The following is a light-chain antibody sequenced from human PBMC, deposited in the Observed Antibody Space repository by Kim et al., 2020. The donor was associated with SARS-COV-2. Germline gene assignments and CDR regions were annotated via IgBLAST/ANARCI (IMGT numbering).Light chain of an antibody. CDR3: LQGQHTCS. J-gene: IGKJ3*01. CDR2: FGS. V-gene: IGKV2-28*01. CDR1: QSRLRINGYNC. Sequence: ASISSRTSQSRLRINGYNCLYWDLPKPGQKPQLLIYFGSNSASGVPDRFSGCGSGTAFTLKISRVEDEEVGVYHCLQGQHTCSFGPGTKVDIK.